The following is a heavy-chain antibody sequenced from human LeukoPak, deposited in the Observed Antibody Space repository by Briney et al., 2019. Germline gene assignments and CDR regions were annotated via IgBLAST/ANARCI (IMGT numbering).Heavy chain of an antibody. V-gene: IGHV3-53*01. D-gene: IGHD4-23*01. CDR2: IYSGGST. CDR1: GFTASDNY. Sequence: SGGSLRLSCAVSGFTASDNYVSWVRQAPGKGLAWVSVIYSGGSTSYADSVKGRFTISRDNSKNTLYLQMTSLGAEDTAVYYCARGGGGGNPFDYWGQGTLVTVSS. CDR3: ARGGGGGNPFDY. J-gene: IGHJ4*02.